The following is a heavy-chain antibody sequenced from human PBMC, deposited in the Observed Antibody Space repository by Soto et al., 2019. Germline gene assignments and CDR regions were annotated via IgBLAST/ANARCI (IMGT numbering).Heavy chain of an antibody. V-gene: IGHV1-69*02. J-gene: IGHJ4*02. D-gene: IGHD3-10*01. CDR3: ANLPSRGVTQYYCDC. CDR2: IISRLGMA. Sequence: QVQLVQSGAEVKKPGSSVKVSCKASGVTFSSYTISWVRRAPGHGLAWLGRIISRLGMANYAQQFQGRVTITADKATSTADMELGSLRAEDTAGYYCANLPSRGVTQYYCDCWGQGPLVTVSS. CDR1: GVTFSSYT.